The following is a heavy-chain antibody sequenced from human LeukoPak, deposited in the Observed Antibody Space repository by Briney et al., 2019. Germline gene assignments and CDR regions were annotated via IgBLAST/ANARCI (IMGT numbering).Heavy chain of an antibody. CDR2: IYYSGST. CDR3: ARPSSYSSGYNY. J-gene: IGHJ4*02. V-gene: IGHV4-39*01. CDR1: GGSISSSSYY. D-gene: IGHD5-18*01. Sequence: TSETLSLTCTVSGGSISSSSYYWGWIRQPPGKGLEWIGSIYYSGSTYYNPSLKSRVTISVDTSKNQFSLKLSSVTAADTAVYYCARPSSYSSGYNYLGQGTLVTVSS.